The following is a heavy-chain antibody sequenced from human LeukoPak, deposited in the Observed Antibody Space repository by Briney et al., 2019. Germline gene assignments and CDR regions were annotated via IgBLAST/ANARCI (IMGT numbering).Heavy chain of an antibody. V-gene: IGHV4-38-2*02. D-gene: IGHD3-22*01. CDR2: IYHSGST. Sequence: SETLSLTCTVSGYSISSGYYWGWIRQPPGKGLEWIGSIYHSGSTYYNPSLKSRVTISVDTSKNQFSLKLSSVTAADTAVYYCARRGTMIVVVIGAYFDYWGQGTLVTVSS. CDR1: GYSISSGYY. CDR3: ARRGTMIVVVIGAYFDY. J-gene: IGHJ4*02.